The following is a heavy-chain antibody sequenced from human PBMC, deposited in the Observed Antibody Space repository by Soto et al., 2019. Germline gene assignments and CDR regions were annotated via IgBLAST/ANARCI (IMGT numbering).Heavy chain of an antibody. CDR1: GFTFSSYA. D-gene: IGHD4-4*01. CDR3: AKDLGRYRNNWFDP. Sequence: PGGSLRLSCAASGFTFSSYAMSWVRQAPGRGLEWVSAISGSGGSTYYADSVKGRFTISRDNSKNTLYLQMNSLRAEDTAVYYCAKDLGRYRNNWFDPWGQGTLVTVSS. J-gene: IGHJ5*02. CDR2: ISGSGGST. V-gene: IGHV3-23*01.